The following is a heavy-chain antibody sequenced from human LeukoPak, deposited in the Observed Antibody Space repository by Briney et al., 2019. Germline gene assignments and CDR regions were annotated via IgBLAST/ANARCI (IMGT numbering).Heavy chain of an antibody. V-gene: IGHV3-30*03. CDR2: ISYDGSNK. CDR3: ASPGWAFTIQYYFDY. J-gene: IGHJ4*02. CDR1: GFTVSSNY. Sequence: GGSLRLSCAASGFTVSSNYMSWVRQAPGKGLEWVAVISYDGSNKYYADSVKGRFTISRDNSKNTLYLQMNSLRAEDTAVYYCASPGWAFTIQYYFDYWGQGTLVTVSS. D-gene: IGHD3-3*01.